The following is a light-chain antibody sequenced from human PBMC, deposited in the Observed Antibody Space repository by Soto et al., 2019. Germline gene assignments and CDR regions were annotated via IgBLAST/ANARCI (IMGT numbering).Light chain of an antibody. Sequence: DFQMTHAPSARSASVLGRVTITFRASQSISSYLNWYQQKPGKDPKLLIYDESNLETGVPSRFSGSGSVTHFTLTISSLQPEDIATYYCKHYDNLPFFGTGPKVDIK. V-gene: IGKV1-33*01. J-gene: IGKJ3*01. CDR3: KHYDNLPF. CDR2: DES. CDR1: QSISSY.